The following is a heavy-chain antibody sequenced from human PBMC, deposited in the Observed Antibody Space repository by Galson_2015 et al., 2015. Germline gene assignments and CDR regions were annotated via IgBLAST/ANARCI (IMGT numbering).Heavy chain of an antibody. CDR1: GGTFSSYA. D-gene: IGHD5-24*01. J-gene: IGHJ4*02. CDR2: IIPIFGIA. CDR3: ARSGKEIATHGVFDY. V-gene: IGHV1-69*13. Sequence: SVKVSCKASGGTFSSYAISWVRQAPGQGLEWMGGIIPIFGIANYAQKFQGRVTITADESTSTAYMELSSLRSEDTAVYYCARSGKEIATHGVFDYWGQGTLVTVSS.